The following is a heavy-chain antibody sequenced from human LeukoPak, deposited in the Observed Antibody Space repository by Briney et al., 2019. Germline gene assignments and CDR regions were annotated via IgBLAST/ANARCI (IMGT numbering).Heavy chain of an antibody. Sequence: SETLSLTCTVSGGSISSYYWSWIRQPPGKGLEWIGYIYYSGSTNYNPSLKSRVTMSVDTSKNQFSLKLSSVTAADTAVYYCSTYYYDSRGPDYWGQGTLVTDSS. J-gene: IGHJ4*02. CDR1: GGSISSYY. D-gene: IGHD3-22*01. CDR3: STYYYDSRGPDY. V-gene: IGHV4-59*01. CDR2: IYYSGST.